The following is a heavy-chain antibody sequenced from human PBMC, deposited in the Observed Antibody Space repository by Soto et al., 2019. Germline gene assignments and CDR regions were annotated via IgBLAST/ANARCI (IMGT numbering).Heavy chain of an antibody. CDR1: GASISNSHW. J-gene: IGHJ4*02. CDR2: IYHSGST. D-gene: IGHD6-25*01. CDR3: AKAAADGLES. Sequence: QVQLQESGPGLVQPSGTLSLTCVVSGASISNSHWLSWVRQPPGEGLAWIGEIYHSGSTNYNPSLGSRVTISVDKAKNQISLRLNSVTAADTAVDYGAKAAADGLESWGPGTLVTVSS. V-gene: IGHV4-4*02.